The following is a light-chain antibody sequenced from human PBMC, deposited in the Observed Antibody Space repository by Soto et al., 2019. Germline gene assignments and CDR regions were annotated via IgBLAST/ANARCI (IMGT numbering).Light chain of an antibody. J-gene: IGKJ1*01. CDR2: DAS. V-gene: IGKV1-5*01. CDR1: QNINRW. Sequence: DIQMTQFPSTLSASVGDRVTITCRASQNINRWLAWYQQKPGKGPMLLIYDASSLESGAPSRFSGSGSGTEFTLTISSLQPGDFATYYCQQYSRHWTFGQGTKVDIK. CDR3: QQYSRHWT.